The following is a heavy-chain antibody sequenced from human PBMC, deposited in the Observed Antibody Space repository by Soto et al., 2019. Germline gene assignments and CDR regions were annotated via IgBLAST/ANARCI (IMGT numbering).Heavy chain of an antibody. D-gene: IGHD6-13*01. CDR2: INPSGGST. V-gene: IGHV1-46*03. CDR3: ARKGIAAAGIGPDNWFDP. J-gene: IGHJ5*02. CDR1: GYTFTSYY. Sequence: QVQLVQSGAEVKKPGASVKVSCKASGYTFTSYYMHWVRQAPGQGLEWMGIINPSGGSTSYAQKFQGRVTMTRDTSTSTVYMELSSLRSEDTAVYYCARKGIAAAGIGPDNWFDPWGQGTLVTVSS.